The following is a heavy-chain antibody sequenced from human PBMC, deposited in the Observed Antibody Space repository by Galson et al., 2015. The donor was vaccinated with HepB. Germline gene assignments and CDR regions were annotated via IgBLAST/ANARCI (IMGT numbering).Heavy chain of an antibody. Sequence: SLRLSCAASGFTFSSYGMHWVRQAPGKGLEWVAFIRYDGSNKYYADSVKGRFTISRDNSKNTLYLQMNSLRAEDTAVYYCAKIPEGDHHGYSSGWYCLDYWGQGTLVTVSS. CDR2: IRYDGSNK. J-gene: IGHJ4*02. V-gene: IGHV3-30*02. CDR1: GFTFSSYG. CDR3: AKIPEGDHHGYSSGWYCLDY. D-gene: IGHD6-19*01.